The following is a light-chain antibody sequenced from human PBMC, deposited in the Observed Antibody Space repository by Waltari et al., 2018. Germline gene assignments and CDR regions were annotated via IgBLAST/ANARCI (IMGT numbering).Light chain of an antibody. V-gene: IGLV2-8*01. CDR2: EVS. CDR1: SSDVGGYNY. CDR3: GSYGGSNNYV. Sequence: QSALTQPPSASGSPGQSVTISCTGTSSDVGGYNYVSWYQQHPGKAPKRMIYEVSKRPPGFPDRFSGSKSANTAALTVSGLQAEDEADYYCGSYGGSNNYVFGTGTKVTVL. J-gene: IGLJ1*01.